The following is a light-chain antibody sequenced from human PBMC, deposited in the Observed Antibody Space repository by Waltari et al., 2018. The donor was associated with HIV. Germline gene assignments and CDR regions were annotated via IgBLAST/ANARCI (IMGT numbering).Light chain of an antibody. Sequence: QAVVTQEPSLSVSPGGTVTVTCASFTGRVSRKNYVHWIQLKPGPAPRTLLDDTEKRQPSPPGRFSGSLVGGRAALTLSGALTDDEADYYCLLSYSGVRVFGGGTKLTV. CDR2: DTE. V-gene: IGLV7-46*01. CDR1: TGRVSRKNY. J-gene: IGLJ3*02. CDR3: LLSYSGVRV.